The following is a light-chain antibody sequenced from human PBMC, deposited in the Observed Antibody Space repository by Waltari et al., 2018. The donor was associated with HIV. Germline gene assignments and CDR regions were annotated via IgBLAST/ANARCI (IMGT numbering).Light chain of an antibody. J-gene: IGKJ2*01. CDR1: QSVSSY. CDR3: QHLNT. V-gene: IGKV3-11*01. Sequence: EIVLTQSPATLSLSPGESATLSCRARQSVSSYLAWYQQKPGQAPRLLIYDASNRATGIPARFSGSGSGTDFTLTISSLEPEDFAVYYCQHLNTFGQGTKLEIK. CDR2: DAS.